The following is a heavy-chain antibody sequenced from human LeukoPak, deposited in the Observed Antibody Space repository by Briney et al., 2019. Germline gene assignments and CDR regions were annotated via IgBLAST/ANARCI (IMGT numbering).Heavy chain of an antibody. V-gene: IGHV4-4*07. CDR3: LRGGIYGYP. CDR1: GDPISTYY. J-gene: IGHJ5*02. CDR2: MSATGNT. Sequence: SETLSLTCTLSGDPISTYYWSWMRQPAGKGLEWIGRMSATGNTNYNPSLKSRVTMSIDASKNQFSLKLTSVTAADTAVYYCLRGGIYGYPWGQGTLVTVSS. D-gene: IGHD3-10*01.